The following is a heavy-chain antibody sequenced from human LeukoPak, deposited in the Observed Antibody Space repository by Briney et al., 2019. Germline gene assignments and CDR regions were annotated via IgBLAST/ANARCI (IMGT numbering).Heavy chain of an antibody. CDR2: IYYSGST. CDR1: GGSISSSSYY. CDR3: ARGYPAAAGTRARRVFDY. D-gene: IGHD6-13*01. J-gene: IGHJ4*02. V-gene: IGHV4-39*01. Sequence: SETLSLTCTVSGGSISSSSYYWGWIRQPPGKGLEWIGSIYYSGSTYYNPSLKSRVTISVDTSKNQFSLKLSSVTAADTAVYYCARGYPAAAGTRARRVFDYWGQGTLVTVSS.